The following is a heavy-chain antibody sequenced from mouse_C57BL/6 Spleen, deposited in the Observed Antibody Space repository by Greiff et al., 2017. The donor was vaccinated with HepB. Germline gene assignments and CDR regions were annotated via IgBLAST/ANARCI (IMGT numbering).Heavy chain of an antibody. CDR2: IYPGSGNT. CDR1: GYTFTDYY. Sequence: QVQLKESGAELVRPGASVKLSCKASGYTFTDYYINWVKQRPGQGLEWIARIYPGSGNTYYNEKFKGKATLTAEKSSSTAYMQLSSLTSEDSAVYFCARSKFITTVVAAENFDYWGQGTTLTVSS. D-gene: IGHD1-1*01. V-gene: IGHV1-76*01. J-gene: IGHJ2*01. CDR3: ARSKFITTVVAAENFDY.